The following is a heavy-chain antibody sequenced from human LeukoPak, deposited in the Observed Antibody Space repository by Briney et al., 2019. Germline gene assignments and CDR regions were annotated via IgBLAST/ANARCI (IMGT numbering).Heavy chain of an antibody. CDR2: IYYSGST. Sequence: PSETLSLTCTVSGGSISSGGYYWSRIRQHPGKGLEWIGYIYYSGSTYYNPSLKSRVTISVDTSKNQFSLKLSSVTAADTAVYYCARGIAARGASAVLDYWGQGTLVTVSS. D-gene: IGHD6-6*01. CDR3: ARGIAARGASAVLDY. J-gene: IGHJ4*02. CDR1: GGSISSGGYY. V-gene: IGHV4-31*03.